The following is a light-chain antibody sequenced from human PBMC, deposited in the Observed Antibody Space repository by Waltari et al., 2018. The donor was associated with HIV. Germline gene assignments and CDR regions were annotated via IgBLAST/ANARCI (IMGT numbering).Light chain of an antibody. CDR3: AAWDDRLSGL. Sequence: GSSNIGLYHVYWYQQFPGTAPKLLIYRDNQRPPGVPDRFSGSKSGTSASLVISGLRSEDEADYYCAAWDDRLSGLFGGGTKVTVL. V-gene: IGLV1-47*01. CDR1: SSNIGLYH. J-gene: IGLJ2*01. CDR2: RDN.